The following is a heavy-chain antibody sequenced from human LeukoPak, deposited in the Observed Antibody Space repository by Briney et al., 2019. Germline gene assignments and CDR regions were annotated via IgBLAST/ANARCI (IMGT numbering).Heavy chain of an antibody. J-gene: IGHJ4*02. Sequence: GGSLRLSCAASEFIVSINYMTWVRQAPGKGLEWVSLIYSRGDTKYADSVKGRFTISRDNAKNSLYLQMNSLRAEDTAVYYCARDRRPYDILTGLGYWGQGTLVTVSS. CDR2: IYSRGDT. D-gene: IGHD3-9*01. CDR3: ARDRRPYDILTGLGY. V-gene: IGHV3-66*01. CDR1: EFIVSINY.